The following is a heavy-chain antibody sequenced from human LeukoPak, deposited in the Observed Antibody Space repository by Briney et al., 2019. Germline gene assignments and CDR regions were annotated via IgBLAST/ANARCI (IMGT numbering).Heavy chain of an antibody. Sequence: SQTLSLTCTVSGGSISSGGYYWSWIRQHPGKGLEWIGYIYYSGSTYYNPSLKSRVTISVDTSKNQFSLKLSSVTAADTAVYYCARGLYYDFWSGYYIYYYMDVWGKGTTVTVSS. J-gene: IGHJ6*03. CDR2: IYYSGST. V-gene: IGHV4-31*03. D-gene: IGHD3-3*01. CDR3: ARGLYYDFWSGYYIYYYMDV. CDR1: GGSISSGGYY.